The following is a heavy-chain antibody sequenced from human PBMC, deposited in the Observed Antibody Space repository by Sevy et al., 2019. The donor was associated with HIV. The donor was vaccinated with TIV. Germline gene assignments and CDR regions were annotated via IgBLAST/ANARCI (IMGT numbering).Heavy chain of an antibody. D-gene: IGHD2-2*01. Sequence: GGSLRLSCAGSGFTFSNYWMSWVRQAPGKGLEWVANIKRDGSEKYYVASVKGRFTISRDNAKTSLYLQMNSLRFEDTAVYYCARDCSSASCLWGMDVWGQGTMVTVSS. CDR2: IKRDGSEK. CDR1: GFTFSNYW. CDR3: ARDCSSASCLWGMDV. V-gene: IGHV3-7*03. J-gene: IGHJ6*02.